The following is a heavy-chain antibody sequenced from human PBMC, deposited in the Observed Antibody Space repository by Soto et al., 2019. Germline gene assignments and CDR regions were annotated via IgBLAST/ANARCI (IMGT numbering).Heavy chain of an antibody. CDR2: ITGSGDSA. CDR1: GFTFNNYA. V-gene: IGHV3-23*01. CDR3: AKGRGTNYYYHMDV. D-gene: IGHD1-26*01. Sequence: EVQLLESWGGLVQPGGSLRLSCAASGFTFNNYAISWVRQAPGKGLEWVSTITGSGDSAYYADSVKGRFIISRDNSKNTLYMQMHSLGAEDSAIYYCAKGRGTNYYYHMDVWGGGTTVTVSS. J-gene: IGHJ6*03.